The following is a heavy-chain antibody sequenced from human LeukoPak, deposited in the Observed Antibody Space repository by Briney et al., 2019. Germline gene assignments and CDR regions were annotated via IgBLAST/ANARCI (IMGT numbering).Heavy chain of an antibody. CDR3: TPVPGGYDSPNLYYFDY. D-gene: IGHD5-12*01. J-gene: IGHJ4*02. Sequence: GGSLRLSCAASGFTFSNAWMSWVRQAPGKGLEWVGRIKSKTDGGTTDYAAPVKGRFTISRDDSKNTLYLQMNSLKTEETAVYYCTPVPGGYDSPNLYYFDYWGQGTLVTVSS. V-gene: IGHV3-15*01. CDR1: GFTFSNAW. CDR2: IKSKTDGGTT.